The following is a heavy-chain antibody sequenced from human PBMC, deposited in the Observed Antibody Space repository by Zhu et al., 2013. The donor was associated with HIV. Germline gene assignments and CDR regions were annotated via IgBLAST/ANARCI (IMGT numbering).Heavy chain of an antibody. D-gene: IGHD2-2*01. CDR2: IIPIFGTA. V-gene: IGHV1-69*06. CDR3: ARRLGYCSSTSCYGNWFDP. CDR1: GGTFSSYA. Sequence: QVQLVQSGAEVKKPGSSVKVSCKASGGTFSSYAISWVRQAPGQGLEWMGGIIPIFGTANYAQKFQGRVTITADKSTSTAYMELSSLRSEDTAVYYCARRLGYCSSTSCYGNWFDPWGQGTLVTVSS. J-gene: IGHJ5*02.